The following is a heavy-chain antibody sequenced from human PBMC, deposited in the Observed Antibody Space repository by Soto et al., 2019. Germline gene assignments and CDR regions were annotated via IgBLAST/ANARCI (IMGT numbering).Heavy chain of an antibody. CDR1: GFTFRSYW. J-gene: IGHJ4*02. CDR3: ASGGSSLNFDS. CDR2: INSDGSST. V-gene: IGHV3-74*01. D-gene: IGHD6-6*01. Sequence: GGSLRLSCASSGFTFRSYWMQWVRQAPGKGLVWVSWINSDGSSTSYADSVKGRFTISRDNAKNTLYLQMNSLRAEDTAVYYCASGGSSLNFDSWGQGTLVTVSS.